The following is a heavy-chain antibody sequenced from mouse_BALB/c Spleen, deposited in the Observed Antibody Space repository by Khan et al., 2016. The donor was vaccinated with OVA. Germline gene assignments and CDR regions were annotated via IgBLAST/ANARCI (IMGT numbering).Heavy chain of an antibody. V-gene: IGHV1-61*01. Sequence: QVQLQQSGAELVRPGASVKLSCKASAYIFTDYWMNWVKQRPGQGLEWIGMIDPSDSETHYNQIFKDKATLTVDKSSSTAYMQLSSLTSEDSAVDYCARCLMEAMDYWGQGTSVTVSS. J-gene: IGHJ4*01. CDR1: AYIFTDYW. CDR2: IDPSDSET. CDR3: ARCLMEAMDY.